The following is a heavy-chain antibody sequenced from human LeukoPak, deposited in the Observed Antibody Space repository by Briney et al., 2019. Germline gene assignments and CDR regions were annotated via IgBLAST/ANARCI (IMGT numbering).Heavy chain of an antibody. CDR2: INHSGST. J-gene: IGHJ4*02. D-gene: IGHD3-22*01. Sequence: SETLSLTRAVYGGSFSGYYWSWIRQPPGKGLEWIGEINHSGSTNYNPSLKSRVTISVDTSKNQFSLKLSSVTAADTAVYYCARTSIYYDSSGYHSWGQGTLVTVSS. V-gene: IGHV4-34*01. CDR3: ARTSIYYDSSGYHS. CDR1: GGSFSGYY.